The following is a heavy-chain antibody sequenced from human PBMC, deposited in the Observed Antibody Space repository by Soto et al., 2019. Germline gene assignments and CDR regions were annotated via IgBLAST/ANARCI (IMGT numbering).Heavy chain of an antibody. CDR3: ASRYATSDY. Sequence: QVQLVQSGAEVKKPGSSVKVSCKASGGAFSSYTISWVRQAPGQGLEWMGRIIAILGIANYAQKFQGRVTIIADISTITPYMELSRRRSEDTAVYYCASRYATSDYWGQGTLVTVSS. J-gene: IGHJ4*02. V-gene: IGHV1-69*02. CDR1: GGAFSSYT. CDR2: IIAILGIA. D-gene: IGHD1-26*01.